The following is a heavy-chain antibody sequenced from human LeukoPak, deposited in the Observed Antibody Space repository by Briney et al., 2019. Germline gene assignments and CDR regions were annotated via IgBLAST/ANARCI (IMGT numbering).Heavy chain of an antibody. CDR1: GFTFSSYG. J-gene: IGHJ5*02. Sequence: GGSLRLSCAASGFTFSSYGMHWVRQAPGKGLEWVAVISYDGSNKYYADSVKGRFTISRDNSKNTLYLQMNSPRAEDTAVYYCAKDLERYCSGGSCSGPFDPWGQGTLVTVSS. D-gene: IGHD2-15*01. CDR3: AKDLERYCSGGSCSGPFDP. V-gene: IGHV3-30*18. CDR2: ISYDGSNK.